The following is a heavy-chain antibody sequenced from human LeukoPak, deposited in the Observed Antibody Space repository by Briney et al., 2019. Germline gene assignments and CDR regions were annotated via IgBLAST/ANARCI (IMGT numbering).Heavy chain of an antibody. CDR1: GGSISSHY. J-gene: IGHJ4*02. D-gene: IGHD6-13*01. Sequence: SETLSLTCTVSGGSISSHYWSRIRQPPGKGLEWIGYIYYSGGTNYNPSLKSRVTISVDTSKNQFSLKLSSVTAADTAVYYCAVSSWDLDYWGQGTLVTVSS. CDR3: AVSSWDLDY. CDR2: IYYSGGT. V-gene: IGHV4-59*11.